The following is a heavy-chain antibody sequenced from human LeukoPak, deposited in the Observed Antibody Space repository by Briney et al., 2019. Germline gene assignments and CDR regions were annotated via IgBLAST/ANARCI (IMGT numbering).Heavy chain of an antibody. CDR3: ARVKSGYDAFDI. CDR1: GYTFTGYY. CDR2: INPNSGGT. V-gene: IGHV1-2*02. D-gene: IGHD2-15*01. J-gene: IGHJ3*02. Sequence: ASVKVSCKASGYTFTGYYMHWVRQAPGQGLEWMGWINPNSGGTNYAQKFQGRVTMTRDTSVSTAYMELSRLRSDDTAVYYCARVKSGYDAFDIWGQGTMVTVSS.